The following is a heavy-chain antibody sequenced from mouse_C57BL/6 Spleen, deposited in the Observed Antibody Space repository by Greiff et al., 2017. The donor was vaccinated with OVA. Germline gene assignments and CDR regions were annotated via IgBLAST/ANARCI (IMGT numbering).Heavy chain of an antibody. CDR3: ARQGYYGSSYYYAMDY. CDR2: ISSGGSYT. Sequence: EVKLMESGGDLVKPGGSLKLSCAASGFTFSSYGMSWVRQTPDKRLEWVATISSGGSYTYYPDSVKGRFTISRDYAKNTLYLQMSSLKSEDTAMYYCARQGYYGSSYYYAMDYWGQGTSVTVSS. J-gene: IGHJ4*01. V-gene: IGHV5-6*01. CDR1: GFTFSSYG. D-gene: IGHD1-1*01.